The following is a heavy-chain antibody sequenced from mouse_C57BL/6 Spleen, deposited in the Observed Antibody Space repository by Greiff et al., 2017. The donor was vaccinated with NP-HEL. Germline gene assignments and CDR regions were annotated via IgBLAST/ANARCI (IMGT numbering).Heavy chain of an antibody. CDR2: ISYDGSN. D-gene: IGHD2-2*01. Sequence: EVQLVESGPGLVKPSQSLSLTCSVTGYSITSGYYWNWIRQFPGNKLEWMGYISYDGSNNYNPSLNNRISITRYTSKNQFFLKLNSVTTEDTATYYCARGDGYDGDYWGQGTTLTVSS. CDR1: GYSITSGYY. V-gene: IGHV3-6*01. J-gene: IGHJ2*01. CDR3: ARGDGYDGDY.